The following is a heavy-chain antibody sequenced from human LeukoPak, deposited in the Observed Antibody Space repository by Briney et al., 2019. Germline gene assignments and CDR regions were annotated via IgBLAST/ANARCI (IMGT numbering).Heavy chain of an antibody. Sequence: QAGGSLRLSCAASGFTFSNYAMSWARQAPGKGLEWVSAISGNGGSTYYADSVKGRFTISRDNSKSTLYLQMNSLRAEDTAVYYCAKDHRPGLKSSPTGFDYWGQGALVTVSS. J-gene: IGHJ4*02. CDR1: GFTFSNYA. V-gene: IGHV3-23*01. CDR3: AKDHRPGLKSSPTGFDY. D-gene: IGHD1-14*01. CDR2: ISGNGGST.